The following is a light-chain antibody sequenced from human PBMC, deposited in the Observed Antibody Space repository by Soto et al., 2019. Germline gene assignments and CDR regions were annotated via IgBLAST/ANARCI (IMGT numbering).Light chain of an antibody. CDR3: CSYAGSSTLYV. V-gene: IGLV2-23*02. CDR1: SSDVGSYNL. Sequence: QSALTQPASVSGSPGPSITISRTGTSSDVGSYNLVPWYQQHPGKAPKLMIYEVSKRPSGVSNRFSGSKSGNTASLTISGLQAEDEADYYCCSYAGSSTLYVFGTGTKLTVL. CDR2: EVS. J-gene: IGLJ1*01.